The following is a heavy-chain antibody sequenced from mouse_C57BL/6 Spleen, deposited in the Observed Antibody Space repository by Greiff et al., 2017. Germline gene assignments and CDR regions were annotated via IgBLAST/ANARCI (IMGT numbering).Heavy chain of an antibody. J-gene: IGHJ1*03. CDR1: GFSFNTYA. CDR2: IRSKSNNYAT. CDR3: VRQGSPWYFDV. V-gene: IGHV10-1*01. D-gene: IGHD1-1*02. Sequence: EVQLMESGGGLVQPKASLKLSCAASGFSFNTYAMNWVRQAPGKGLEWVARIRSKSNNYATYYADSVKDRFTISRDDSESMLYLQMNNLKTEDTAMYYCVRQGSPWYFDVWGTGTTVTVSS.